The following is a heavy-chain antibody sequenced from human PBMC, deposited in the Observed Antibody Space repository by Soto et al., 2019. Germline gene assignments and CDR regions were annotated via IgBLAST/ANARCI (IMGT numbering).Heavy chain of an antibody. J-gene: IGHJ4*02. V-gene: IGHV1-8*01. CDR2: MNPNSGNT. D-gene: IGHD3-3*01. CDR3: ARGLGLTIFGVVIYHY. CDR1: GYTFTSYD. Sequence: QVQLVQSGAEVKKPGASVKVSCKASGYTFTSYDINWVRQATGQGLEWMGWMNPNSGNTGYAQKFQGRVTMTRNNSISTAYMELSSLRSEDTAVYYCARGLGLTIFGVVIYHYWGQGTLVTVSS.